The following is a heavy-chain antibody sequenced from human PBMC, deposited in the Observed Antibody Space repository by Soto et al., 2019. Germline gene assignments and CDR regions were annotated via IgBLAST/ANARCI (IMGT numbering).Heavy chain of an antibody. CDR1: GFTFSSYA. V-gene: IGHV3-23*01. D-gene: IGHD1-20*01. J-gene: IGHJ6*02. CDR2: ISGNGGTT. CDR3: ARVIDNFSTQAYYYYYGMDV. Sequence: GGSLRLSCAASGFTFSSYAMSWVRQAPGKGLEWVSVISGNGGTTYYADSVKGRFTISRDKSKNTVYLQMNSLRAEDTAIYYCARVIDNFSTQAYYYYYGMDVWGQGATVTVSS.